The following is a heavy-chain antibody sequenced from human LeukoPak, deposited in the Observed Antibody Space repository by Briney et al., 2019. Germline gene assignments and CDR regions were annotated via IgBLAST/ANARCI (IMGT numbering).Heavy chain of an antibody. Sequence: SETLSLTCNVSGGSIRGYYWSWIRQPPGKGLEWIGYIYSSGSTNYNPSLKSRVTISVDTSKNQFSLKLSSVTAADTAVYYCASQPGGIAAAKSYWGQGTLVTVSS. CDR3: ASQPGGIAAAKSY. CDR1: GGSIRGYY. CDR2: IYSSGST. D-gene: IGHD6-13*01. V-gene: IGHV4-59*01. J-gene: IGHJ4*02.